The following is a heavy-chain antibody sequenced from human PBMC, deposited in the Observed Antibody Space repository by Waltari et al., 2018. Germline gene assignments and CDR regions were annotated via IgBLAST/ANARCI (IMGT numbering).Heavy chain of an antibody. CDR3: AKGGGWLQDY. J-gene: IGHJ4*02. V-gene: IGHV3-74*01. D-gene: IGHD5-12*01. CDR1: GFTCSSYW. CDR2: INMDGSTT. Sequence: EVQLVESGGGLAQPGGSLRLSCGASGFTCSSYWMHWVRQAPGKGLVWVSRINMDGSTTNYADSVKGRFTISRDNAKNTLYLQMNSLRAEDTAVYYCAKGGGWLQDYWGQGTLVTVSS.